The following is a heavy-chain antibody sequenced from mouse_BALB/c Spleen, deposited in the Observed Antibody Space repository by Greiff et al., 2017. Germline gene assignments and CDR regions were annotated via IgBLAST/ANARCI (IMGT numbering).Heavy chain of an antibody. CDR2: ILPGSGST. Sequence: QVQLKESGAELMKPGASVKISCKATGYTFSSYWIEWVKQRPGHGLEWIGEILPGSGSTNYNEKFKGKATFTADTSSNTAYMQLSSLTSEDSAVYYCARRGYGSSYYAMDYWGQGTSVTVSS. CDR1: GYTFSSYW. CDR3: ARRGYGSSYYAMDY. J-gene: IGHJ4*01. V-gene: IGHV1-9*01. D-gene: IGHD1-1*01.